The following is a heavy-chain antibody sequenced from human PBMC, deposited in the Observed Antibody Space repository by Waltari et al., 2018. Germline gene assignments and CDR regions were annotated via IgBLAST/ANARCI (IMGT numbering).Heavy chain of an antibody. CDR3: ARFISPDTDYGGNS. J-gene: IGHJ4*02. Sequence: QVQLVQSGAEVKKPGSSVKVSCKASGGTFSSYAISGVRQAPGQGLEWMGGIIPIFGTANYAQKFQGRVTITADESTSTAYMELSSLRSEDTAVYYCARFISPDTDYGGNSWGQGTLVTVSS. D-gene: IGHD4-17*01. CDR2: IIPIFGTA. CDR1: GGTFSSYA. V-gene: IGHV1-69*01.